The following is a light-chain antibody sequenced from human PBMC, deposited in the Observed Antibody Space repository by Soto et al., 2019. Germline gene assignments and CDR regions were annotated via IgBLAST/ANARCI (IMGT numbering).Light chain of an antibody. CDR1: QSISSY. J-gene: IGKJ5*01. CDR3: QQSYSTPYT. Sequence: DIERTQSPASMSVSVGDRVTITCWASQSISSYLDWYQKKTGKAPKLLIYAASSLQSGVPSRFSGSGSGTDFNLTISSLQTEDFATYYCQQSYSTPYTFGQGTRLEIK. V-gene: IGKV1-39*01. CDR2: AAS.